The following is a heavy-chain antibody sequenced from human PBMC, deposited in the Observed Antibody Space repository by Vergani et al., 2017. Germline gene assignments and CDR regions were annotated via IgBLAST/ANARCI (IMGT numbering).Heavy chain of an antibody. CDR1: GGTFSSYT. V-gene: IGHV1-69*02. CDR3: ARAAAGNYYYYGMDV. D-gene: IGHD6-13*01. Sequence: QVQLVQSGAEVKKPGSSVKVSCKASGGTFSSYTISWVRQAPGQGLEWMGRIIPILGIANYAQKFQGRVTITADKSTSTAYMELSSLISEDTAVYYCARAAAGNYYYYGMDVWGQGTTVTVSS. J-gene: IGHJ6*02. CDR2: IIPILGIA.